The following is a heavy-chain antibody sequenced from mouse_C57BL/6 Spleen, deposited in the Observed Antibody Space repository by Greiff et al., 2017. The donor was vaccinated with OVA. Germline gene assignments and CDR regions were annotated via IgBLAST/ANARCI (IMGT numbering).Heavy chain of an antibody. V-gene: IGHV5-17*01. D-gene: IGHD1-1*01. CDR1: GFTFSDYG. CDR2: ISSGSSTI. J-gene: IGHJ1*03. Sequence: DVKLVESGGGLVKPGGSLKLSCAASGFTFSDYGMHWVRQAPEKGLEWVAYISSGSSTIYYADTVKGRFTISRDNAKNTLFLQITSLRSEDTAMYYCARYYYGSRYFDVWGTGTTVTVSS. CDR3: ARYYYGSRYFDV.